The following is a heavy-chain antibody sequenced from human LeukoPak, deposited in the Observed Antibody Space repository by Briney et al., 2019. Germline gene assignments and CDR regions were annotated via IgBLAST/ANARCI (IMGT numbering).Heavy chain of an antibody. D-gene: IGHD4-17*01. J-gene: IGHJ4*02. CDR2: IYYSGST. CDR1: GGSISSISYY. Sequence: PSETLSLTCTVSGGSISSISYYWGWIRQPPGKGLEWIGSIYYSGSTYYNPSLKSRVTISVDTSKNQFSLKLSSVTAADTAVYYCARVHPRGDYLSDWGQGTLVTVSS. CDR3: ARVHPRGDYLSD. V-gene: IGHV4-39*01.